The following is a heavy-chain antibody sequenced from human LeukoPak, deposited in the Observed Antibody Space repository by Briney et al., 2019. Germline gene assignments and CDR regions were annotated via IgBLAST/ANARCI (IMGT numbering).Heavy chain of an antibody. CDR1: GFTFSGSA. D-gene: IGHD3-3*01. J-gene: IGHJ4*02. Sequence: PGGSLRLSCAASGFTFSGSAMHWVRQASGKGLEWVGRIRSKANSYATAYAASVKGRFTISRDNSKNTLNLQMNSLKPEDTSVYYCAKDRWSGYDFLSGYFEYWGQGTQVTVSS. CDR3: AKDRWSGYDFLSGYFEY. V-gene: IGHV3-73*01. CDR2: IRSKANSYAT.